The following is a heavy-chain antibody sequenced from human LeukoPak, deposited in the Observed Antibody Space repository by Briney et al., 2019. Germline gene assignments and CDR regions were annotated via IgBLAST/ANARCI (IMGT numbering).Heavy chain of an antibody. CDR3: VIFPGY. CDR1: GFTVSNHH. D-gene: IGHD2/OR15-2a*01. V-gene: IGHV4-59*02. Sequence: GSLRLSCAASGFTVSNHHMSWIRQTPGKGLEWIGSLYNSGSTCSNPSLKSRATISVDTSKNQCSLKLRSVTAADTAVYYCVIFPGYWGQGTLVTVSS. CDR2: LYNSGST. J-gene: IGHJ4*02.